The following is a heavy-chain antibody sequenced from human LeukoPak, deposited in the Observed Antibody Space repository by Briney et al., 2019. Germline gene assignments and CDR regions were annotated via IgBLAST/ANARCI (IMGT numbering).Heavy chain of an antibody. CDR3: AHSPIGMGATMGFDY. J-gene: IGHJ4*02. CDR1: GFSLSSSGVG. D-gene: IGHD1-26*01. CDR2: IYWDDDK. V-gene: IGHV2-5*02. Sequence: SGPTLMKPTQTLTLTCTFSGFSLSSSGVGVGWIRQPPGKALEWPALIYWDDDKRYNPSLKSRLTITKDTSKNQVVLTVTNMDPMDTATYYCAHSPIGMGATMGFDYWGQGTLVTVSP.